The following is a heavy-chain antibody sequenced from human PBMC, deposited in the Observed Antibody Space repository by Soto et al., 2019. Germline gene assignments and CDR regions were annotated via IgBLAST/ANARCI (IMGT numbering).Heavy chain of an antibody. Sequence: EVQLVESGGDLVQPGGSLRLSCAASGFTISGYDIHWVRQVAGEDLEWVSAIDTAGATYYPGSVKGRFTTSREDDKNSLYRQMNSLRAGDTAVYCSGRGDRGSGSRHGMNVWGQGTTVIVSS. CDR2: IDTAGAT. CDR3: GRGDRGSGSRHGMNV. V-gene: IGHV3-13*04. D-gene: IGHD3-10*01. CDR1: GFTISGYD. J-gene: IGHJ6*02.